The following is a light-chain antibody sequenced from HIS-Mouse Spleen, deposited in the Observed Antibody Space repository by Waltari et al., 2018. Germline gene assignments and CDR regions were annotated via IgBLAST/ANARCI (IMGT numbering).Light chain of an antibody. CDR1: QSVSSSY. J-gene: IGKJ3*01. V-gene: IGKV3-20*01. CDR3: QQYGSSPPVT. Sequence: DIVLTQSPGTLSLSPGESATLPCRASQSVSSSYLAWYQQKPGQAPRLLIYGASSRATGIPDRFSGSGSGTDFTLTISRLEPEDFAVYYCQQYGSSPPVTFGPGTKVDIK. CDR2: GAS.